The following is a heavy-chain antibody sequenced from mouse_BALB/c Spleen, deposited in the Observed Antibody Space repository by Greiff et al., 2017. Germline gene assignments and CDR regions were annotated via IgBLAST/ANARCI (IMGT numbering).Heavy chain of an antibody. CDR1: GFTFSSFG. CDR3: ARKSPYYRDYYAMDY. D-gene: IGHD2-12*01. CDR2: ISSGSSTI. V-gene: IGHV5-17*02. Sequence: EVQLQQSGGGLVQPGGSRKLSCAASGFTFSSFGMHWVRQAPEKGLEWVAYISSGSSTIYYADTVKGRFTISRDNPKNTLFLQMTSLRSEDTAMYYCARKSPYYRDYYAMDYWGQGTSVTVSS. J-gene: IGHJ4*01.